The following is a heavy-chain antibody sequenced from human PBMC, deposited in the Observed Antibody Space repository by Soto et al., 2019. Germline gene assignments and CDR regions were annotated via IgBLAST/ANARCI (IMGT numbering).Heavy chain of an antibody. J-gene: IGHJ6*02. CDR1: GLTFSGYG. V-gene: IGHV3-30*18. CDR3: AKGDCSSPYCSLFRLSYYNGLDV. CDR2: ISFDVSET. D-gene: IGHD2-2*01. Sequence: PGGSLRLSCAASGLTFSGYGMHWVRQAPGKGLEWVASISFDVSETSYLDSVKGRFTISRDNSNSTLFLQMNSLRSDDTGVYYCAKGDCSSPYCSLFRLSYYNGLDVWGQGTQVTVSS.